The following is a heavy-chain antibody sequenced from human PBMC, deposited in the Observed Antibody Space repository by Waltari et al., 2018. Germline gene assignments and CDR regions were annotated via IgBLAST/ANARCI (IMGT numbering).Heavy chain of an antibody. D-gene: IGHD3-3*01. J-gene: IGHJ4*02. CDR2: ISYDGSNK. V-gene: IGHV3-30-3*01. CDR3: ARDRLVRFLEWLPDY. Sequence: QVQLVESGGGVVQPGRSLRLSCAASGFTFSSYAMHCVRQAPGKGLEWVAVISYDGSNKYYADSVKGRFTISRDNSKNTLYLQMNSLRAEDTAVYYCARDRLVRFLEWLPDYWGQGTLVTVSS. CDR1: GFTFSSYA.